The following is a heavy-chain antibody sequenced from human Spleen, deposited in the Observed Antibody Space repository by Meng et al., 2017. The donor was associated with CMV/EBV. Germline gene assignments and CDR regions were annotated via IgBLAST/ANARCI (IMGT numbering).Heavy chain of an antibody. V-gene: IGHV3-9*01. J-gene: IGHJ5*02. CDR2: IDWNSGRI. CDR3: GKDINPGGLDH. CDR1: GFHFSKYN. Sequence: GGSLRLSCAASGFHFSKYNMNWVRQAPGKGLEWVSGIDWNSGRIGYADSVKGRFIISRDNAKNSLYLQMNSLRTEDTGLYPCGKDINPGGLDHWGLGTLVTVSS. D-gene: IGHD3-10*01.